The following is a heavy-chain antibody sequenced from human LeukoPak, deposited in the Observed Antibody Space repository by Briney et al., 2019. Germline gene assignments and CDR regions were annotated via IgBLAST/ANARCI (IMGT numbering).Heavy chain of an antibody. V-gene: IGHV4-4*09. J-gene: IGHJ3*02. CDR1: GVSISSYY. D-gene: IGHD3/OR15-3a*01. Sequence: SETLSLTCTVSGVSISSYYWSWIRQPPGKGLEWIGYIYTSGSTNYNPSLKSRVTISVDTSKNQFSLKLSSVTAADTAGYYCARHSRSDYDFWTGWDAFDIWGQGTMVTVSS. CDR2: IYTSGST. CDR3: ARHSRSDYDFWTGWDAFDI.